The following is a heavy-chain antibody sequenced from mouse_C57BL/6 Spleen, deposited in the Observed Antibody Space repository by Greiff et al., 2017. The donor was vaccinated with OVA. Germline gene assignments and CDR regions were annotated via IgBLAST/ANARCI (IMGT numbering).Heavy chain of an antibody. CDR2: ISSGSSTI. Sequence: EVQRVESGGGLVKPGGSLKLSCAASGFTFSDYGMHWVRQAPEKGLEWVAYISSGSSTIYYADTVKGRFTISRDNAKNTLFLQMTSLRSEDTAMYYCARDYGSSYKYDYFDYWGQGTTLTVSS. CDR1: GFTFSDYG. J-gene: IGHJ2*01. CDR3: ARDYGSSYKYDYFDY. V-gene: IGHV5-17*01. D-gene: IGHD1-1*01.